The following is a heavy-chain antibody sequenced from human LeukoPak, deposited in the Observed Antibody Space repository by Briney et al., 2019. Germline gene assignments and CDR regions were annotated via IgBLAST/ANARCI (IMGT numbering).Heavy chain of an antibody. CDR2: IIPIFGTA. Sequence: GTSVKVSCKASGGTFSSYSISWLRQAPGQGLEWMGGIIPIFGTANYAQKFQGRVTITTNESTSTAYMELSSLRSEDTAVYYCARTKGYYGSGSYYLFYYWGQGTLVTVSS. CDR3: ARTKGYYGSGSYYLFYY. D-gene: IGHD3-10*01. CDR1: GGTFSSYS. V-gene: IGHV1-69*05. J-gene: IGHJ4*02.